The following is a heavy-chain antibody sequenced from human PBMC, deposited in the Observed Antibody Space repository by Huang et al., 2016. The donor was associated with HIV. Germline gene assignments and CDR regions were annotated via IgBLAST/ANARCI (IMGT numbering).Heavy chain of an antibody. CDR2: IYFSGRT. D-gene: IGHD3-16*02. V-gene: IGHV4-59*11. CDR3: VRDRNSIVY. Sequence: QVQLQESGPGLVKPSETLSLTCTVSGGSISPHYWSWIRQPPGKGLELIGSIYFSGRTNYSPALRSRVTISVDTSKNQFSLKLSSVTAADTAVYYCVRDRNSIVYWGQGTLVTVSP. CDR1: GGSISPHY. J-gene: IGHJ4*02.